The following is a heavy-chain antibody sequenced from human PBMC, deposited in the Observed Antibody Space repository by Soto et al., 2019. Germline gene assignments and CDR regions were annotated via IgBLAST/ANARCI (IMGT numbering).Heavy chain of an antibody. CDR1: GYTFTRYS. CDR2: ISNYNGDT. D-gene: IGHD6-19*01. J-gene: IGHJ5*02. Sequence: GASVKVSCKASGYTFTRYSINWVRQAPGQGLEWVGWISNYNGDTKYAEKFQGRVTLTTDTSTTTTYMDLRSPTSDDTAVYFCARGDSTGSPTGWFDPWGQGTLVTVSS. V-gene: IGHV1-18*04. CDR3: ARGDSTGSPTGWFDP.